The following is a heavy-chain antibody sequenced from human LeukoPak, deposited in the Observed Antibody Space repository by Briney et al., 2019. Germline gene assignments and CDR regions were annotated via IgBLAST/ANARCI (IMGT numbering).Heavy chain of an antibody. D-gene: IGHD2-2*01. CDR3: ASSIVYCSSTSCYFN. CDR1: GYTFTSYY. Sequence: ASVKVSCKASGYTFTSYYMHWVRQAPGQGLEWMGWINPNSGGTNYAQKFQGRVTMTRDTSISTAYMELSRLRSDDTAVYYCASSIVYCSSTSCYFNWGQGTLVTVSS. J-gene: IGHJ4*02. CDR2: INPNSGGT. V-gene: IGHV1-2*02.